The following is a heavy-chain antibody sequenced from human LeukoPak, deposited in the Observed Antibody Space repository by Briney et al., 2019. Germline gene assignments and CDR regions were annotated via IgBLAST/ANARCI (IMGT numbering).Heavy chain of an antibody. CDR1: GGSISSYY. V-gene: IGHV4-59*01. Sequence: SETLSLTCTVSGGSISSYYWSWIRQPPGKGLEWIGYIYYSGSTNYNPSLKSRVTISVDTSKNQFSLKLSPVTAADTAVCYCARVPYYYDSSGYSYYFDYWGQGTLVTVSS. J-gene: IGHJ4*02. CDR3: ARVPYYYDSSGYSYYFDY. D-gene: IGHD3-22*01. CDR2: IYYSGST.